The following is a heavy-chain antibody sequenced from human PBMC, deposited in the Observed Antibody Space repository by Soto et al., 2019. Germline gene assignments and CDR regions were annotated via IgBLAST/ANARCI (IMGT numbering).Heavy chain of an antibody. J-gene: IGHJ5*02. CDR2: MHHSGST. CDR1: GDSITNNNW. CDR3: ARTSGSTYAFIP. V-gene: IGHV4-4*02. Sequence: QVQLQESGPGLVKPSGTLSLTCAVSGDSITNNNWWTWVRQSPGKGLEWIGEMHHSGSTDYNPCLSSRVTISVDKSKIRFSLNLTSVTAAGSAVYYCARTSGSTYAFIPWGQGTLVTVSS. D-gene: IGHD3-10*01.